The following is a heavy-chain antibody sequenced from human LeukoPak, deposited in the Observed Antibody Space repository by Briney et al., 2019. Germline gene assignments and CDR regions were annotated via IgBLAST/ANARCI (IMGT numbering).Heavy chain of an antibody. D-gene: IGHD5-18*01. CDR2: IYYSGDT. CDR1: GGSLSSYY. Sequence: KPSETLSLTCTVSGGSLSSYYWSWIRQSPEKGLEWIGHIYYSGDTNYNPALKSRVSMSLDTSKNQFSLKLSSVTAADTAVYYCATSVDTAMVGVYWGQGTLVTVSS. CDR3: ATSVDTAMVGVY. V-gene: IGHV4-59*12. J-gene: IGHJ4*02.